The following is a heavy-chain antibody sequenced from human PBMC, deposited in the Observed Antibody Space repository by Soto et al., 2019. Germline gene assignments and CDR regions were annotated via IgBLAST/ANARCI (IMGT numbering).Heavy chain of an antibody. Sequence: GGSLRLSCAASGFTFTNAWMNWVRQAPGKGLEWVGRIRSKTDGGTTDYAAPVKGRFTISRDDSKNTLYLQMNSLRTEDTAVYYCTPWGEQLVVGEFDYWGQGTLVTVSS. CDR3: TPWGEQLVVGEFDY. CDR2: IRSKTDGGTT. CDR1: GFTFTNAW. V-gene: IGHV3-15*01. D-gene: IGHD6-13*01. J-gene: IGHJ4*02.